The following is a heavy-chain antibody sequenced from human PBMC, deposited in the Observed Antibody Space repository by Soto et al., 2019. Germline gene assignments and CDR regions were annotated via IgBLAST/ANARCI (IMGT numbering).Heavy chain of an antibody. J-gene: IGHJ4*02. D-gene: IGHD6-19*01. V-gene: IGHV2-5*01. CDR1: GFSLSTSGLG. CDR2: ISWNDDK. CDR3: AHRPSGWYLFDY. Sequence: QITLKESGPTLVRPTQTLTLTCTFSGFSLSTSGLGVGWIRQPPGKALEWLALISWNDDKRYSPSLKARLTITKDTSNNQVVRTMTNMDPVDTSTYYCAHRPSGWYLFDYWGQGTLVTVSS.